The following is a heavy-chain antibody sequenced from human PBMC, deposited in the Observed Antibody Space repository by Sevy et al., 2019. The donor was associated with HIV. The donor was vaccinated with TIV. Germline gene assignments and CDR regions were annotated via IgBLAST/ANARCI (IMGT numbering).Heavy chain of an antibody. D-gene: IGHD7-27*01. CDR1: GYTFTGHY. Sequence: ASVKVFCKASGYTFTGHYLHWVRQAPGRGLEWMGWIDPISAGTNYAQKFKGRVTMARDTSISTAYMELSRLRFDDTAMYYCVRIRFQTGAFDSRGQGTLVTVSS. J-gene: IGHJ5*01. V-gene: IGHV1-2*02. CDR3: VRIRFQTGAFDS. CDR2: IDPISAGT.